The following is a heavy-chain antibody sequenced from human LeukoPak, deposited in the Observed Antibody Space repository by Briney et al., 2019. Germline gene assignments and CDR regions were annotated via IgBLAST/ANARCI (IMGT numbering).Heavy chain of an antibody. CDR3: ATAASFGVITPDFDY. J-gene: IGHJ4*02. CDR2: IYPGDSDT. CDR1: GSSFTSYW. D-gene: IGHD3-3*01. Sequence: GASVKVSCKGSGSSFTSYWIGWVRQMPGKGLEWMGIIYPGDSDTRYSPSFQGQVTISADKSISTAYLQWSSLKASDTAIYYCATAASFGVITPDFDYWGQGTLVTVSS. V-gene: IGHV5-51*01.